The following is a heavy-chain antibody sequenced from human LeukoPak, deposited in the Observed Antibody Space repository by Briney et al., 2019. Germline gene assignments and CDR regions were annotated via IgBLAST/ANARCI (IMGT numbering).Heavy chain of an antibody. CDR2: MNPNGGNT. J-gene: IGHJ4*02. CDR3: ARRTAMVADPFDY. D-gene: IGHD5-18*01. V-gene: IGHV1-8*01. Sequence: GASVKVSCKASGYTFTSYDINWVRQATGQGLEWMGWMNPNGGNTGYAQKFQGRVTMTRNTSISTAYMELSSLRSEDTAVYYCARRTAMVADPFDYWGQGTLVTVSS. CDR1: GYTFTSYD.